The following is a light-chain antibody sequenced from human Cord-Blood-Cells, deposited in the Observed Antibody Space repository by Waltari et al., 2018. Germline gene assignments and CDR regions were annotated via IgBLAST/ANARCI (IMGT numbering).Light chain of an antibody. CDR1: SPNIGSNT. CDR3: AAWDDSLNGWV. CDR2: SNN. Sequence: QSVLTQPPSASGTPGQRVTISCSGISPNIGSNTVNWYQQLPGTAPKLLIYSNNQRPSGVPDRFSGSKSGTSASLAISGLQSEDEADYYCAAWDDSLNGWVFGGGTKLTVL. J-gene: IGLJ3*02. V-gene: IGLV1-44*01.